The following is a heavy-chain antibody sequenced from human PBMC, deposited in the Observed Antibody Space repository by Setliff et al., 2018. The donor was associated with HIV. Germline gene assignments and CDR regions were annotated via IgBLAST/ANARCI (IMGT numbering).Heavy chain of an antibody. D-gene: IGHD6-13*01. Sequence: SETLSLTCTVSSGFISSHYWSWIRQPPGKGLEWIGYIYYSGNTNYNPSLKSRVTISVDTSKNQFSLSLSSVTAADTAVYYCARLRQQPYYYMDVWGKGTTVTVSS. CDR1: SGFISSHY. J-gene: IGHJ6*03. CDR2: IYYSGNT. CDR3: ARLRQQPYYYMDV. V-gene: IGHV4-59*11.